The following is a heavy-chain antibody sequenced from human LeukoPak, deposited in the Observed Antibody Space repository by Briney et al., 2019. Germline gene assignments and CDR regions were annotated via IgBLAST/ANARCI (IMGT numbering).Heavy chain of an antibody. CDR1: GFTFSTYW. CDR2: ISPDGSTT. Sequence: GGSLRLSCAASGFTFSTYWMHWVRQAPGQGPVWVSRISPDGSTTTYADSVRGRFSISRDNAKNTLYMQMNSLRVDDTAVYYCVRGSSTWSPLGDYWGQGTLVTVST. V-gene: IGHV3-74*01. D-gene: IGHD6-13*01. CDR3: VRGSSTWSPLGDY. J-gene: IGHJ4*02.